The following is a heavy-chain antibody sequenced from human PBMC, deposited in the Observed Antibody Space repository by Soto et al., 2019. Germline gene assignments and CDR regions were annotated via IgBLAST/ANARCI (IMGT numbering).Heavy chain of an antibody. V-gene: IGHV4-34*01. D-gene: IGHD6-6*01. CDR3: ARARIAARYDY. J-gene: IGHJ4*02. Sequence: SETLSLTCAVYGGSFSGYYWSWIRQPPGKGLEWIGEINHSGSTNYNPSLKSRVTISVDTSKNQFSLKLSSVTAADTAVYYCARARIAARYDYRGQGTLVTVSS. CDR1: GGSFSGYY. CDR2: INHSGST.